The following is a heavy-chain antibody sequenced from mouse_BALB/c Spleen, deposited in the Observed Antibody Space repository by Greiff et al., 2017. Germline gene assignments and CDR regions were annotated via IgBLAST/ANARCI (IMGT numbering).Heavy chain of an antibody. Sequence: VQGVESGPGLVAPSQSLSITCTVSGFSLTGYGVNWVRQPPGKGLEWLGMIWGDGSTDYNSALKSRLSISKDNSKSQVFLKMNSLQTDDTARYYCAREGYGNYDAMDYWGQGTSVTVSS. CDR1: GFSLTGYG. V-gene: IGHV2-6-7*01. CDR3: AREGYGNYDAMDY. CDR2: IWGDGST. J-gene: IGHJ4*01. D-gene: IGHD2-10*02.